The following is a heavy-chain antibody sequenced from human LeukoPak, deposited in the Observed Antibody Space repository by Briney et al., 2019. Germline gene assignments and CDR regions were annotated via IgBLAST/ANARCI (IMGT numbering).Heavy chain of an antibody. CDR2: IKSKTDGGTT. J-gene: IGHJ6*03. CDR3: TTVRLLKGGYYYYYMDV. CDR1: GFTFSSYW. Sequence: PGGSLRLSCAASGFTFSSYWMSWVRQAPGKGLEWVGRIKSKTDGGTTDYAAPVKGRFTISRDDSKNTLYLQMNSLKTEDTAVYYCTTVRLLKGGYYYYYMDVWGKGTTVTVSS. V-gene: IGHV3-15*01. D-gene: IGHD3-16*01.